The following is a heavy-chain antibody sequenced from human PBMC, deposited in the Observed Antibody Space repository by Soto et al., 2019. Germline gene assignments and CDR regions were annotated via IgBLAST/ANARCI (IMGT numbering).Heavy chain of an antibody. CDR2: IYYSGST. V-gene: IGHV4-59*01. J-gene: IGHJ4*02. Sequence: SETLSLTCTVSGGSISSYYWSWIRQPPGKGLEWIGYIYYSGSTNYNPSIKSRVTISVDTSKNQFSLKLSSVTAADTALYYCARALPVSSGYYTPHFDYWGQGTLVTAPQ. CDR1: GGSISSYY. CDR3: ARALPVSSGYYTPHFDY. D-gene: IGHD3-22*01.